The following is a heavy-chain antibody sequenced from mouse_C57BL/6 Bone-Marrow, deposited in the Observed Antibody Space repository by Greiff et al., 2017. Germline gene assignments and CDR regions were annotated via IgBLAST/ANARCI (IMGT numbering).Heavy chain of an antibody. J-gene: IGHJ3*01. CDR2: ITHSGET. CDR3: AGDFGAY. CDR1: GFPITSGYY. V-gene: IGHV12-3*01. Sequence: QVHVKQSGPGLVKPSQSLFLTCSITGFPITSGYYWIWIRQSPGKPLEWMGYITHSGETFYNPSLQSPISITRETSKNQFFLQLNSVTTEDTAMYYCAGDFGAYWGQGTLVTVSA.